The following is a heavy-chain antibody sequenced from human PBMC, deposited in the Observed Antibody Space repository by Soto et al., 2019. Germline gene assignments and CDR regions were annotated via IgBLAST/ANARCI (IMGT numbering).Heavy chain of an antibody. CDR1: GFTFSSYA. V-gene: IGHV3-23*01. Sequence: EVQLLESGGGLVQPGGSLRLSCAASGFTFSSYAMSWVRQAPGKGLEWVSAISGSGGSTYYADSVKGRITISRDTSKNTMYHQMTSLRAEDTAVYYCAKEVGYRSGADSFDYWGQGTLVTVSS. CDR3: AKEVGYRSGADSFDY. D-gene: IGHD6-19*01. J-gene: IGHJ4*02. CDR2: ISGSGGST.